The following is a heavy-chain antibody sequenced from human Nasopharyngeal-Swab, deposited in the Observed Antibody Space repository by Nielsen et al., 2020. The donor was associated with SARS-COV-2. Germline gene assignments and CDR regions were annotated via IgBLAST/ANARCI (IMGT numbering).Heavy chain of an antibody. CDR2: ISYDGSNK. J-gene: IGHJ3*02. Sequence: GGSLRLPCAASGFTFSTYPMHWVRQAAGRGLEWVAVISYDGSNKYYADSVKGRFTISRDNSKNTLYLQMNRLRPEDTAVYYCAREGGDSYGSGGAFDIWGQGTMVTVSS. CDR1: GFTFSTYP. D-gene: IGHD5-18*01. V-gene: IGHV3-30-3*01. CDR3: AREGGDSYGSGGAFDI.